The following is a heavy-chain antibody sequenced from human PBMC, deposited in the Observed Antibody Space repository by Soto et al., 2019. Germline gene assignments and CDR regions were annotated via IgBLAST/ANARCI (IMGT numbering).Heavy chain of an antibody. J-gene: IGHJ4*02. CDR1: GFTFISHG. V-gene: IGHV3-30*18. CDR2: ISYDGRDK. Sequence: QVRLVESGGCVVQPGSSLRLSCAASGFTFISHGMHWVRQAPGKGLECVALISYDGRDKYYADSVEGRFTISSDNSKKTVSLPLSSRRPGDTAVYYCAKDQGRIYNPFDYWGQGTLETVSS. CDR3: AKDQGRIYNPFDY. D-gene: IGHD1-1*01.